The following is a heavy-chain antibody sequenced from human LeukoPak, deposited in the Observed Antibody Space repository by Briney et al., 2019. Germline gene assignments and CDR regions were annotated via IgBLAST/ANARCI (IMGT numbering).Heavy chain of an antibody. CDR2: IYHSGST. Sequence: SETLSLTCAVSGGSISSGGYSWSWIRQPPGKGLEWIGYIYHSGSTNYNPSLKSRVTMSVDTSKNQFSLKLSSVTAADTAVYYCARGSRSSDYWGQGTLVTVSS. CDR1: GGSISSGGYS. V-gene: IGHV4-30-2*01. CDR3: ARGSRSSDY. J-gene: IGHJ4*02.